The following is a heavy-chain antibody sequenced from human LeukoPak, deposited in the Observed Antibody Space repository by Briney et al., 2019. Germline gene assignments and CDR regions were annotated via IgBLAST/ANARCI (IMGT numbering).Heavy chain of an antibody. J-gene: IGHJ4*02. Sequence: GGSLRLSCAASGFTFSSHAMRWVRQAPGKGLEWVSSIRGSGKNTFYADAAKGRLTISRDNSKDTLYLQMNSLRAEDTAVYYCAKDLETINPTMDWGQGTLVTVSS. CDR3: AKDLETINPTMD. CDR2: IRGSGKNT. D-gene: IGHD3-10*01. V-gene: IGHV3-23*01. CDR1: GFTFSSHA.